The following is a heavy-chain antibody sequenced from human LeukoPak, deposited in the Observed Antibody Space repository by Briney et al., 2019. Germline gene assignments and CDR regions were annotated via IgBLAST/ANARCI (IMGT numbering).Heavy chain of an antibody. Sequence: PSETLSLTCTVSGASISRYYWSWIRQSPGMGLEWIAYMQYSGATSYNPSLKSRVTLSVDTSKSQFSLKLNSVTAADTAVYFCAGGGYCSRSNCFAPLLDYWGQGKLVTVSS. CDR3: AGGGYCSRSNCFAPLLDY. CDR2: MQYSGAT. D-gene: IGHD2-2*01. CDR1: GASISRYY. J-gene: IGHJ4*02. V-gene: IGHV4-59*01.